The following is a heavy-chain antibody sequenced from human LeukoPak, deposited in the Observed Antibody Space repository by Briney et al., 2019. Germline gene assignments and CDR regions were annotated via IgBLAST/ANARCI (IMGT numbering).Heavy chain of an antibody. CDR3: ARFTPMVRGVNSYYFDY. Sequence: PSETLSLTCTVSGGSISGYYWSWIRQPPGKGLEWIGYIYYSGSTNYNPSLKSRVTISVDTSKNQFSLKLSSVTAADTAVYYCARFTPMVRGVNSYYFDYWGQGTLVTVSS. CDR1: GGSISGYY. D-gene: IGHD3-10*01. CDR2: IYYSGST. J-gene: IGHJ4*02. V-gene: IGHV4-59*08.